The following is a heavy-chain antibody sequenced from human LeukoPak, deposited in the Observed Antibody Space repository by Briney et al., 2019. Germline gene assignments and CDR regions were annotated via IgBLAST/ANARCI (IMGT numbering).Heavy chain of an antibody. D-gene: IGHD4-11*01. CDR3: ARFRTLTTHFDY. Sequence: SETLSLTCTVSGGSISSSGYYWGWTRQPPGQGLVWIGSIYYSGSTYYNPSLKSRVTISVDTSKNQFSLKLSSVTAADTAVYYCARFRTLTTHFDYWGQGTLVTVSS. CDR2: IYYSGST. CDR1: GGSISSSGYY. V-gene: IGHV4-39*01. J-gene: IGHJ4*02.